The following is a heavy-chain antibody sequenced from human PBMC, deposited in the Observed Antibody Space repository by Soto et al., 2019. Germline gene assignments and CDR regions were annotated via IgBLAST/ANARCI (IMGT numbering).Heavy chain of an antibody. D-gene: IGHD6-6*01. CDR1: GFTFSSYS. Sequence: GGSLRLSCAASGFTFSSYSMNWARQAPGKGLEWVSYISSSSSTIYYADSVKGRFTISRDNAKNSLYLQMNSLRAEDTAVYYCARDLRFPRIAARPAGDYWGQGTLVTVSS. V-gene: IGHV3-48*01. CDR2: ISSSSSTI. J-gene: IGHJ4*02. CDR3: ARDLRFPRIAARPAGDY.